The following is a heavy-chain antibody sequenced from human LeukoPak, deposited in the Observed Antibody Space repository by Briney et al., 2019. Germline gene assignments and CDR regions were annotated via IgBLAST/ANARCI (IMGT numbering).Heavy chain of an antibody. CDR1: GYTFTSCY. Sequence: VSVKVSCKASGYTFTSCYMHWVRQAPRQGLEWMGIINPSGGSTSYAQKFQGRVTMTRDTSTSTVYMELSSLRSEDTAVYYCASLRGAYGSGDYFDYWGQGTLVTVSS. J-gene: IGHJ4*02. D-gene: IGHD5-12*01. V-gene: IGHV1-46*01. CDR2: INPSGGST. CDR3: ASLRGAYGSGDYFDY.